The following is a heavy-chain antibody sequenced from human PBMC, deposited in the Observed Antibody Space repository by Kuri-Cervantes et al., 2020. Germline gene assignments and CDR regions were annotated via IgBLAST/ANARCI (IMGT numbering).Heavy chain of an antibody. V-gene: IGHV3-30-3*01. CDR2: ISYDGSNK. Sequence: GESLKISCAASGFTFSSYVMHWVRQAPGKGLEWVAVISYDGSNKYYADSVKGRFTISRDNAKNSLYLQMNSLRAEDTALYHCARGKSGSYYFNWFDPWGQGTLVTVSS. D-gene: IGHD1-26*01. CDR3: ARGKSGSYYFNWFDP. CDR1: GFTFSSYV. J-gene: IGHJ5*02.